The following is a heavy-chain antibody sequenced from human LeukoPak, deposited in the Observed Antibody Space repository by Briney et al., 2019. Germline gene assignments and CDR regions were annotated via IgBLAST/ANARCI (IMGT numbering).Heavy chain of an antibody. CDR2: ISGSGGST. CDR1: GFTFSSYA. Sequence: GGSLRLSCAASGFTFSSYAMSWVRQAPGKGLEWVSAISGSGGSTYYADSVKGRFTISRDNSKNTLYLQMNSLRAEDTAVYYCAKDYLIAVAGTGSFDYWGQGTLVTVSS. V-gene: IGHV3-23*01. CDR3: AKDYLIAVAGTGSFDY. D-gene: IGHD6-19*01. J-gene: IGHJ4*02.